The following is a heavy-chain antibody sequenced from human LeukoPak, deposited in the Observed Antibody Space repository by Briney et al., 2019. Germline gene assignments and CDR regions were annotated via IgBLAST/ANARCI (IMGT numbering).Heavy chain of an antibody. V-gene: IGHV4-61*01. CDR2: IYYSGST. CDR1: GGSVSSGSYY. D-gene: IGHD1-26*01. CDR3: ARDREYSGSYYFDY. J-gene: IGHJ4*02. Sequence: PSGILSLTCAVSGGSVSSGSYYWSWIRQPPGKGLEWIGYIYYSGSTNYNPSLKSRVTISVDTSKNQFSLKLSSVTAADTAVYYCARDREYSGSYYFDYWGQGTLVTVSS.